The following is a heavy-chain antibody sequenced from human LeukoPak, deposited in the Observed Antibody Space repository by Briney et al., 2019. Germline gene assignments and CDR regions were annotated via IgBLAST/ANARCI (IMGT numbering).Heavy chain of an antibody. V-gene: IGHV1-18*04. Sequence: ASVKVSCKASGYTFTGYYMHWVRQAPGQGLEWMGWISAYNGNTNYAQKLQGRVTMTTDTSTSTAYMELRSLRTDDTAVYYCAAEVSSSSFFHWGQGTLVTVSS. CDR1: GYTFTGYY. J-gene: IGHJ4*02. CDR3: AAEVSSSSFFH. D-gene: IGHD2-2*01. CDR2: ISAYNGNT.